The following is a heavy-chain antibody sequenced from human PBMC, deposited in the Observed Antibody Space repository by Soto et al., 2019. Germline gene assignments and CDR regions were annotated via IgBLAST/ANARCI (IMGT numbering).Heavy chain of an antibody. CDR1: GGSISSSSYY. D-gene: IGHD2-15*01. CDR3: ARRRVVVAATPLNWFDP. J-gene: IGHJ5*02. CDR2: IYYSGST. V-gene: IGHV4-39*01. Sequence: QLQLQESGPGLVKPSETLSLTCTVSGGSISSSSYYWGWIRQPPGKGLEWIGSIYYSGSTYYNPPLKSRVTISVDTSKNQFSLKLSSVTAADTAVYYCARRRVVVAATPLNWFDPWGQGTLVTVSS.